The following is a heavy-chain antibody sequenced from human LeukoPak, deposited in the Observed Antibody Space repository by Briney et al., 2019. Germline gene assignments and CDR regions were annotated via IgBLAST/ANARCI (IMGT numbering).Heavy chain of an antibody. CDR1: GGSIGTNY. V-gene: IGHV4-59*01. Sequence: SETLSLTCSVSGGSIGTNYWSWIRQVPGKGLEWTGYSSYSGSSNYNPSLKSRVTISVDTSKTQFSLYLNSVTAADTAVYYCARSDTHHIHSSSWHFDYWGQGTLVTVSS. J-gene: IGHJ4*02. CDR3: ARSDTHHIHSSSWHFDY. D-gene: IGHD6-13*01. CDR2: SSYSGSS.